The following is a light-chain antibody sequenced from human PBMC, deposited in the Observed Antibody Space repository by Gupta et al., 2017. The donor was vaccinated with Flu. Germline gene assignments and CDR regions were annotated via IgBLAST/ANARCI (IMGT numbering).Light chain of an antibody. CDR3: QSYDSSLNGRV. J-gene: IGLJ1*01. Sequence: QSVLTQPPSVPGAPGQRVTISCTGTSSNIGAGYDVHWYQQLPGTAPQLLIYGNTKRPSGVPDRFSGSKSDTSASLAISGLQAEDEADYFCQSYDSSLNGRVFGTGTKVTVL. CDR2: GNT. V-gene: IGLV1-40*01. CDR1: SSNIGAGYD.